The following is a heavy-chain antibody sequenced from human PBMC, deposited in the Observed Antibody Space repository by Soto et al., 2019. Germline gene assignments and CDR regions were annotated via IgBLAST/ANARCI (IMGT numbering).Heavy chain of an antibody. D-gene: IGHD6-19*01. Sequence: GGSLRLSCAASGFTVSDYNMGWIRQAPGKGLEWISYISGSGETKYYADSVKGRFTISRDNAKNSLFLQMNSLRAEDTAVYYCARAPPAGWLDYWGQGTLVTV. CDR2: ISGSGETK. CDR1: GFTVSDYN. V-gene: IGHV3-11*04. CDR3: ARAPPAGWLDY. J-gene: IGHJ4*02.